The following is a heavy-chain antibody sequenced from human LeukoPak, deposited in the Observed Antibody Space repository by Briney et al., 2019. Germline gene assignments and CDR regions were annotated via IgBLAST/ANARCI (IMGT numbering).Heavy chain of an antibody. J-gene: IGHJ6*02. V-gene: IGHV1-2*02. CDR2: INPNSGGT. CDR1: GYTFTGYY. CDR3: ARVPSDILTGYGMDV. Sequence: ASVKVSCKASGYTFTGYYMHWVRQAPGQGLEWMGWINPNSGGTNYAQKFQGRVTMTRDTSISTAYMELSSLRSDDTAVYYCARVPSDILTGYGMDVWGQGTTVTVSS. D-gene: IGHD3-9*01.